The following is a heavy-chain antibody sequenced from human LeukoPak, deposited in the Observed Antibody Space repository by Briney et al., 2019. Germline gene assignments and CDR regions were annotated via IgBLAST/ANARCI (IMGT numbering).Heavy chain of an antibody. V-gene: IGHV1-18*01. D-gene: IGHD6-13*01. CDR2: ISAYNGNT. CDR3: ARGLMMAVAGRGEFHY. J-gene: IGHJ4*02. Sequence: ASVKVSCKASGYTFTSYGISWVRQAPGQGLEWMGWISAYNGNTNYAQKLQGRVTMTTDTSTSTAYMELWSLRSDDTAVYYCARGLMMAVAGRGEFHYWGQGTLVTVSS. CDR1: GYTFTSYG.